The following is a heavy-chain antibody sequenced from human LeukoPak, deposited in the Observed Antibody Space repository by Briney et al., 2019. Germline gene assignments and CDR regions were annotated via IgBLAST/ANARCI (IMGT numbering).Heavy chain of an antibody. V-gene: IGHV4-39*01. Sequence: SETLSLTCTVSGGSISSSSYYWGWIRQPPGKGLEWIGSIYYSGSTYYNPSLKSRVTISVDTSKNQFSLKLSSVTAADTAVYYCARSHRRYCSSISCYPLSYMDVWGKGTTVTVSS. D-gene: IGHD2-2*01. CDR2: IYYSGST. CDR1: GGSISSSSYY. J-gene: IGHJ6*03. CDR3: ARSHRRYCSSISCYPLSYMDV.